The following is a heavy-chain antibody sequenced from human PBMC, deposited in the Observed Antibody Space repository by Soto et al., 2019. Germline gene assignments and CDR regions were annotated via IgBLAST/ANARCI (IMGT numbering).Heavy chain of an antibody. J-gene: IGHJ4*02. CDR1: GNSFVTYA. D-gene: IGHD3-10*01. Sequence: ASVKVSGKSSGNSFVTYAIHWVRQAPGQRLQWMGWINVGSGNTKYAQDFQGRVTFTRDTAATTTFMELSSLRSEDAAVYYCARVPPWGDSGSFYIQHYDSWGQGTLVTVSS. V-gene: IGHV1-3*01. CDR2: INVGSGNT. CDR3: ARVPPWGDSGSFYIQHYDS.